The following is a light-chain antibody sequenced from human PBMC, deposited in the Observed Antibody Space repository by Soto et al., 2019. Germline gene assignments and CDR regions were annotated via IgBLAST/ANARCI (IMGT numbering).Light chain of an antibody. CDR2: AAS. J-gene: IGKJ1*01. CDR1: QGISSY. Sequence: DIQMTQSPSSLSASTGDRVTITCRASQGISSYLAWYQQKPGKAPKLLIYAASSLQSGVPSRLSGSGSGTDFTLTISSLQPEDFATYYCQQSYSTPTWTFGQGTKVDI. V-gene: IGKV1-39*01. CDR3: QQSYSTPTWT.